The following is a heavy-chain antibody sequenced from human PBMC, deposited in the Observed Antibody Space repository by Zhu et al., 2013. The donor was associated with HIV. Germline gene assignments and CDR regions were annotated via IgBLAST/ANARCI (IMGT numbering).Heavy chain of an antibody. J-gene: IGHJ6*03. V-gene: IGHV1-2*02. CDR2: INPNNGAT. CDR1: GYMFSNYG. CDR3: ASSIAAGGVGWDYHYMDV. D-gene: IGHD6-13*01. Sequence: QVQVTQSEPVLTKSGASVRVSCKTSGYMFSNYGINWVRLAPGQGLEWMGWINPNNGATKYAPNFQGRVTMTRDTSISTAYMDLIRLTSDDTAVYYCASSIAAGGVGWDYHYMDVWGKGATVTVSS.